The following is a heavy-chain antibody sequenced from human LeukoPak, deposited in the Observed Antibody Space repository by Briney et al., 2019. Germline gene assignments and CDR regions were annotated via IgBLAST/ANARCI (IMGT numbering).Heavy chain of an antibody. CDR3: ATYTAMAHDAFDI. V-gene: IGHV1-24*01. CDR2: FDPEDGEA. CDR1: GYTLTELS. D-gene: IGHD5-18*01. Sequence: ASVKVSCKVSGYTLTELSMHWVRQAPGKGLEWMGGFDPEDGEAIYAQKFQGRVTMTEDTSTDTAYMELSSLRSEDTAAYYCATYTAMAHDAFDIWGQGTMVTVSS. J-gene: IGHJ3*02.